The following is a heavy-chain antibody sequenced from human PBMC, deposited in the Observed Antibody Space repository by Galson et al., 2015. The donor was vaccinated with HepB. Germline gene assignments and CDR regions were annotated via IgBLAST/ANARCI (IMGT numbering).Heavy chain of an antibody. V-gene: IGHV1-18*01. CDR3: ATDDSSGFFDY. J-gene: IGHJ4*02. Sequence: SVKVSCKASGYTFTSYGISWVRQAPGQGLEWMGWISAYNGNTNYAQKFQGRVTITADKSTSTAYMELSSLRSEDTAVYYCATDDSSGFFDYWGQGTLVTVSS. CDR1: GYTFTSYG. CDR2: ISAYNGNT. D-gene: IGHD3-22*01.